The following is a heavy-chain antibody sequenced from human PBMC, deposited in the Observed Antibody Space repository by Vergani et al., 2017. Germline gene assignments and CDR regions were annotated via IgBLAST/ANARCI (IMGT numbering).Heavy chain of an antibody. Sequence: QVQVVQSGAEVKKSGASVKVSCKTSGYTFSNYYMHWVRQAPGQGLEWMGIINPSGGHTNYAQKFQGRVTMTRDTSTSTVYMELISLRSEDTAIYYCSRGDYGILTDYRYWGQGTLVTVSA. J-gene: IGHJ4*02. CDR3: SRGDYGILTDYRY. CDR1: GYTFSNYY. CDR2: INPSGGHT. V-gene: IGHV1-46*03. D-gene: IGHD3-9*01.